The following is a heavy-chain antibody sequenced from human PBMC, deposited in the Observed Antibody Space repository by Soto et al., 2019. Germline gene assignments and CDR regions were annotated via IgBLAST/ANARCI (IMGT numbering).Heavy chain of an antibody. J-gene: IGHJ6*02. CDR2: IIPIFGTA. CDR3: ASSHYYDSSGYYRNYYYYYGMDV. CDR1: GGTFSSYA. D-gene: IGHD3-22*01. Sequence: QVQLVQSGAEVKKPGSSVKVSCKASGGTFSSYAISWVRQAPGQGLEWMGGIIPIFGTANYAQKFQGRVTITADESTSTAYRELSSLRSEDTAVYYCASSHYYDSSGYYRNYYYYYGMDVWGQGTTVTVSS. V-gene: IGHV1-69*01.